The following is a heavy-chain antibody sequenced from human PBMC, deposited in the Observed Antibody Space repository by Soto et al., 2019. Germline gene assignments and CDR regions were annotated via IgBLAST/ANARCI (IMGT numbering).Heavy chain of an antibody. CDR2: IKSKTDGGTT. D-gene: IGHD1-1*01. Sequence: EVQLVESGGGLVKPGGSLRLSCAASGFTFSNAWMNWVRQAPGKGLEWVGRIKSKTDGGTTDYAAPVKGRFTISRDDSKNTLYLQMNSLKTEDTAVYYCTTAKLSEAPDYYYYYGMDVWGQGTTVTVSS. V-gene: IGHV3-15*07. CDR1: GFTFSNAW. J-gene: IGHJ6*02. CDR3: TTAKLSEAPDYYYYYGMDV.